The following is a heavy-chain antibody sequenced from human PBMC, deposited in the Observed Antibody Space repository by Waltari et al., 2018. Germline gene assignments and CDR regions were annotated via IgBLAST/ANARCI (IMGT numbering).Heavy chain of an antibody. Sequence: QVQLQESGPGLVKPSETLSLTCAVSGYSISSGYYWGWIRQPPGKGLEWIGSIYHSGGTYDSPSLKSRVTISVDTSKNQFSLKLSSVTAADTAGYYCARHESTGYSSSSETFDYWGQGTLVTVSS. CDR2: IYHSGGT. V-gene: IGHV4-38-2*01. J-gene: IGHJ4*02. CDR1: GYSISSGYY. D-gene: IGHD6-6*01. CDR3: ARHESTGYSSSSETFDY.